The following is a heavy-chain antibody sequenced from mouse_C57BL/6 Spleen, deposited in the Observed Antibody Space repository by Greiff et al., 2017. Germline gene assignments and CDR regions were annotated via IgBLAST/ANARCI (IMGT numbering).Heavy chain of an antibody. D-gene: IGHD1-1*01. CDR3: ARCYYGSSSYAMDY. Sequence: VKLQQSGAELARPGASVKLSCKASGYTFTSYGISWVKQRTGQGLEWIGEIYPRSGNTYYNEKFKGKATLTADKSSSKAYMELRSLTSEDSAVYFSARCYYGSSSYAMDYWGQGTSVTVSS. V-gene: IGHV1-81*01. CDR1: GYTFTSYG. J-gene: IGHJ4*01. CDR2: IYPRSGNT.